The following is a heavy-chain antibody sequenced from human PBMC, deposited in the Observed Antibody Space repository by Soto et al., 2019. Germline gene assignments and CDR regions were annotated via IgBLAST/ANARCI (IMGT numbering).Heavy chain of an antibody. D-gene: IGHD2-8*01. CDR1: CVTFSSSA. Sequence: EVQLLESGGGLVQPGESLRLSCASSCVTFSSSAITWVRQAPGKWLHWVSGIRAGGTTYYADSAKARFTISRDMSKNTLYLHMNIMTGDDPAVDYCAKDPLPGGCFDPWGQGTLVTVSS. V-gene: IGHV3-23*01. J-gene: IGHJ5*02. CDR3: AKDPLPGGCFDP. CDR2: IRAGGTT.